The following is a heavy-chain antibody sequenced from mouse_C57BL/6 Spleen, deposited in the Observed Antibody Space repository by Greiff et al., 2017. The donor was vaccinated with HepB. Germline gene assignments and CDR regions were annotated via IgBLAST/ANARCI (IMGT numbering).Heavy chain of an antibody. Sequence: QVQLQQSGAELVRPGASVKLSCKASGYTFTDYYINWVKQRPGQGLEWIARIYPGSGNTYYNEKFKGKATLTAEKSSSTAYMQLSSLTSEDSAVYFCARWLLRPHWYFDVWGTGTTVTVSS. J-gene: IGHJ1*03. D-gene: IGHD2-3*01. V-gene: IGHV1-76*01. CDR3: ARWLLRPHWYFDV. CDR1: GYTFTDYY. CDR2: IYPGSGNT.